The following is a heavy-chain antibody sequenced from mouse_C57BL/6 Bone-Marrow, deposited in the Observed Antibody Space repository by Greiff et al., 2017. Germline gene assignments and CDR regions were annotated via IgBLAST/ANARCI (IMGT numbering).Heavy chain of an antibody. CDR3: TRGEGNSWYFDV. J-gene: IGHJ1*03. D-gene: IGHD2-1*01. V-gene: IGHV1-5*01. CDR1: GYTFTSYW. CDR2: IYPGNSDT. Sequence: VQLQQSGTVLARPGASVKMSCKTSGYTFTSYWMHWVKQRPGQGLEWIGAIYPGNSDTSYNQKFKGKAKLTAVTSASTSYMELSSLTNEDSAVYYCTRGEGNSWYFDVWGTGTTVTVSS.